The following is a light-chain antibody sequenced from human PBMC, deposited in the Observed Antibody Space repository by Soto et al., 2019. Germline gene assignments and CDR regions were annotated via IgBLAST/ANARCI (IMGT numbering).Light chain of an antibody. J-gene: IGKJ1*01. Sequence: DIQMTQSPSTLSSSVGDRVTITCRASQSINIWLAWYQQKPGKAPKLLIYKASSLEIGVPSRFSGSGSGTKFTLTISSLQPDDFATYYCQEYNSYSPFAQGLKVDIK. CDR2: KAS. CDR3: QEYNSYSP. CDR1: QSINIW. V-gene: IGKV1-5*03.